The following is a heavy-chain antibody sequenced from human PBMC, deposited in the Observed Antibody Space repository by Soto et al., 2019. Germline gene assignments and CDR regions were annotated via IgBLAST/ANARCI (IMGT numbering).Heavy chain of an antibody. J-gene: IGHJ5*02. D-gene: IGHD2-2*01. CDR1: GGTFSSYT. V-gene: IGHV1-69*02. CDR2: IIPILGIA. Sequence: QVQLVQSGAEVKKPGSSVKVSCKASGGTFSSYTISWVRQATGQGLEWMGRIIPILGIANYAQKFQGRVTMTADKSTSTSYMELSSLRSEDTSVYYCAISGVPAARGWFDPWGQGTLVTVSS. CDR3: AISGVPAARGWFDP.